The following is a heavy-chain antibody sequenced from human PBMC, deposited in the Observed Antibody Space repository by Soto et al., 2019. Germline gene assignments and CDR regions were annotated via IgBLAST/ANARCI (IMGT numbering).Heavy chain of an antibody. CDR1: GYSISSGYY. V-gene: IGHV4-38-2*01. D-gene: IGHD3-22*01. CDR3: ARVPPMYYYDSSGYSVDY. Sequence: SETLSLTCAVSGYSISSGYYWGWIRQPPGKGLEWIGSIYHSGSTYYNPSLKSRVTISVDTSKNQFSLKLSSVTAADTAVYYCARVPPMYYYDSSGYSVDYWGQGTLVTVSS. CDR2: IYHSGST. J-gene: IGHJ4*02.